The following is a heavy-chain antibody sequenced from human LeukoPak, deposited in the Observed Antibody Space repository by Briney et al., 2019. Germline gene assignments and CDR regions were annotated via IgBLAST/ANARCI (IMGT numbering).Heavy chain of an antibody. Sequence: PGGSLRLSCAASGFTFSNAWMSWVHQAPGKGLEWVGRIKSKTDGGTTDYAAPVKGRFTISRDDSKNTLYLQMNSLKTEDTAVYYCTTRIRYCTNGVCYDLDYWGQGTLVTVSS. CDR2: IKSKTDGGTT. CDR3: TTRIRYCTNGVCYDLDY. D-gene: IGHD2-8*01. J-gene: IGHJ4*02. V-gene: IGHV3-15*01. CDR1: GFTFSNAW.